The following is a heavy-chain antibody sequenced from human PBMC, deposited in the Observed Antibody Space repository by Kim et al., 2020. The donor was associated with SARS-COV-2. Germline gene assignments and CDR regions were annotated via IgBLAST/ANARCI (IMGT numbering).Heavy chain of an antibody. Sequence: GGSLRLSCAASGFTFSSYGMHWVRQAPGKGLEWVAVISYDGSNKYYADSVKGRFTISRDNSKNTLYLQMNSLRAEDTAVYYCAKDYEDSSGYYYGMGGFDYWGQGTLVTVSS. V-gene: IGHV3-30*18. CDR1: GFTFSSYG. D-gene: IGHD3-22*01. CDR2: ISYDGSNK. CDR3: AKDYEDSSGYYYGMGGFDY. J-gene: IGHJ4*02.